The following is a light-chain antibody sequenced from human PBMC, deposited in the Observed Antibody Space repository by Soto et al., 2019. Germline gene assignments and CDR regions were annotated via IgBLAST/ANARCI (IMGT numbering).Light chain of an antibody. CDR1: QSVSSN. CDR2: GAS. V-gene: IGKV3-15*01. Sequence: EIVMTQSPATLSVSPGERATLSCRASQSVSSNLAWYQQKPGQAPRLLIYGASTRATGIPARFSGSRSGTEFTLTISSLQSEEFAVYYCQQYNNWPQGFGQGTKVEIK. CDR3: QQYNNWPQG. J-gene: IGKJ1*01.